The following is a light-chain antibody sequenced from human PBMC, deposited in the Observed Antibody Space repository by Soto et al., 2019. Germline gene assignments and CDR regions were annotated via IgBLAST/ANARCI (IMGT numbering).Light chain of an antibody. CDR3: QQRTNWRIT. CDR1: QSVSTY. Sequence: EIVLTQPPATLPLSPGERATLSCRASQSVSTYLVWYQHKPGQAPRLLFYDASKRATGIPARFSGSGSGTDFTLTISSLEPEDFAVYYCQQRTNWRITFGQGTRLEIK. CDR2: DAS. J-gene: IGKJ5*01. V-gene: IGKV3-11*01.